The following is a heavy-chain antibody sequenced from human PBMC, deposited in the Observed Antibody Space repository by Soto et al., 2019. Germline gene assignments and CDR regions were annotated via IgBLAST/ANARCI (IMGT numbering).Heavy chain of an antibody. Sequence: GGSLRLSCSASGSTFNSYAMHWVRQAPGKGLEFVSAISSYGADTYYADSVKGRFAISRDNSKNTLYLQMSSLRAEDTALYYCVKEGYMRSDWYGQFDYWGQGALVTVSS. CDR3: VKEGYMRSDWYGQFDY. D-gene: IGHD6-19*01. CDR1: GSTFNSYA. V-gene: IGHV3-64D*06. CDR2: ISSYGADT. J-gene: IGHJ4*02.